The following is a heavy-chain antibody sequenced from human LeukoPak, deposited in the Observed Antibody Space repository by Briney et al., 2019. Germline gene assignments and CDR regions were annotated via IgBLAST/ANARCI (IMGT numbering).Heavy chain of an antibody. CDR2: IKQDGSQK. Sequence: GGSLRLSCAASGFTFSGFAMSWVRRTPGKRLEWVASIKQDGSQKYYGDSVKGGFTISRDNAKNSMYLQMNSLRAEDTAFYYCAKDDNSWSLDYWGQGTLVTVSS. CDR1: GFTFSGFA. V-gene: IGHV3-7*01. CDR3: AKDDNSWSLDY. J-gene: IGHJ4*02. D-gene: IGHD6-13*01.